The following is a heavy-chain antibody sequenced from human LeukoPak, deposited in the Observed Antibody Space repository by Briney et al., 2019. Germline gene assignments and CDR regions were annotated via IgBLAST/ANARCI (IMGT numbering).Heavy chain of an antibody. CDR1: GGSISSGGYS. CDR2: IYHSGST. D-gene: IGHD4-17*01. Sequence: SETLSLTCAVSGGSISSGGYSWSWIRQPPGKCPEWIGYIYHSGSTYYNPSLKSRVTISVDRSKNQFSLKLSSVTAADTAVYYCARGGYGDYPDYYGMDVWGKGTTVTVSS. V-gene: IGHV4-30-2*01. J-gene: IGHJ6*04. CDR3: ARGGYGDYPDYYGMDV.